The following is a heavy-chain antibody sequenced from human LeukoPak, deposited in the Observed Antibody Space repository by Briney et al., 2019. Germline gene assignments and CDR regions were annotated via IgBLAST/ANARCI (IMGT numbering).Heavy chain of an antibody. J-gene: IGHJ3*02. Sequence: SETLSLPCTVSGGSINNYYWSWMRQPSGKGLEWIGHIYTRGSTNYNPSLKSRVTMSVDTSKNQFSLKLSSVTAADTAVYYCARGRYCSADICSGGDAFDIWGQGTMVSVSS. V-gene: IGHV4-4*07. CDR3: ARGRYCSADICSGGDAFDI. D-gene: IGHD2-15*01. CDR2: IYTRGST. CDR1: GGSINNYY.